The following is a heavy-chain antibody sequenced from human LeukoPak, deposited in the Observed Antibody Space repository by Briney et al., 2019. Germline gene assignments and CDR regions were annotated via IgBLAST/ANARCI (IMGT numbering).Heavy chain of an antibody. J-gene: IGHJ4*02. Sequence: SETLSLTCTVSGGSISSYYWSWIRQPAGKGLEWIGRIYTSGSTNYNPSLKSRVTMSVDTSKNQFSLKVKSVTAADTAEYFCARCSRYYDLWSGYYPDKWGQGILVTVSS. CDR1: GGSISSYY. D-gene: IGHD3-3*01. CDR3: ARCSRYYDLWSGYYPDK. V-gene: IGHV4-4*07. CDR2: IYTSGST.